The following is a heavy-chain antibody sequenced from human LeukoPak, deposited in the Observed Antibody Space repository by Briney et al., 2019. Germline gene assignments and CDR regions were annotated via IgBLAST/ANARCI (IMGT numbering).Heavy chain of an antibody. J-gene: IGHJ4*02. CDR2: IIPIFGTA. CDR3: AIYGSGSYYPRNSDY. CDR1: GGTFSSYA. D-gene: IGHD3-10*01. V-gene: IGHV1-69*05. Sequence: ASVKVSCKASGGTFSSYAISWVRQAPGQGLEWMGGIIPIFGTANYAQKFQGRVKITTDESTSTAYMELSSLRSEDTAVYYCAIYGSGSYYPRNSDYWGQGTLVTVSS.